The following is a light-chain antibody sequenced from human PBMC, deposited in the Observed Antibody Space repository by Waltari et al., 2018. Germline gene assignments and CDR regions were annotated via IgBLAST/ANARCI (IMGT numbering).Light chain of an antibody. V-gene: IGKV3-20*01. CDR3: QNYERLPAT. CDR2: HAS. CDR1: QSIGIY. Sequence: EIVLTQSPGPLPLSPGERATPSCRASQSIGIYLAWYQQKSGQAPRLLIYHASSRATGIPDRFSGSGSGTDFSLTISRLEPEDFAVYYCQNYERLPATFGQGTKVEIK. J-gene: IGKJ1*01.